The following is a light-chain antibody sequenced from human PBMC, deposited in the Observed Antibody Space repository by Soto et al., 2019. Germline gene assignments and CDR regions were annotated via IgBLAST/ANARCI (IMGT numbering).Light chain of an antibody. CDR2: EVS. CDR3: SSYTTSSTVV. V-gene: IGLV2-14*01. J-gene: IGLJ3*02. CDR1: SSDFSDFDY. Sequence: QSALTQPASVSGSPGQSITISCTGSSSDFSDFDYVSWYQQHPGKAPKLMIYEVSNRPSDISNRFSGSKSANSASLTISGLQAEDEADYYCSSYTTSSTVVFGGGTKLTVL.